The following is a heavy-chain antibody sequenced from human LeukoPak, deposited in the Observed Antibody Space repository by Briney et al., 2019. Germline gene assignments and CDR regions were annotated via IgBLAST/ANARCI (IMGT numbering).Heavy chain of an antibody. Sequence: GGSLRLSCAASGFTFSSYSMNWVRQAPGKGLDWVSSISSSSSYIYYADSVKGRFTISRDNAKNSLYLQMDSLRVEDTAVYYCAGDSSNWNIDYWGQGTPVTVSS. J-gene: IGHJ4*02. CDR3: AGDSSNWNIDY. CDR1: GFTFSSYS. CDR2: ISSSSSYI. D-gene: IGHD6-13*01. V-gene: IGHV3-21*01.